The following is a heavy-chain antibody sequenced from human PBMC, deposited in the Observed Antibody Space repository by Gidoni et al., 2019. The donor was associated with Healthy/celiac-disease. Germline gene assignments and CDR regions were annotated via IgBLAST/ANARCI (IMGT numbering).Heavy chain of an antibody. V-gene: IGHV4-34*01. CDR2: INHSGST. CDR1: GRSFSGYY. J-gene: IGHJ4*02. Sequence: QVQLQQWGAGLLKPSETLSRTCAVYGRSFSGYYWSWFRQPPGKGLEWLGEINHSGSTNYNPSLKSRVTISVDTSKNQFSLKLSSVTAADTAVYYCARGRTIFGVVIIRGYFDYWGQGTLVTVSS. CDR3: ARGRTIFGVVIIRGYFDY. D-gene: IGHD3-3*01.